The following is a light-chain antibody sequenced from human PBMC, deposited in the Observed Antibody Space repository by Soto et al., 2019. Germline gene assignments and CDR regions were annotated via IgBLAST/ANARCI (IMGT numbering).Light chain of an antibody. CDR2: AS. Sequence: EIVLTQSPGTLSLSPGERATLSCRASQTVSDMYLAWYQQKPGQAPRLLIYASNRATGIPDRFSSSGAGTDFTLTSRRLEPEDFAVYYCQHYGTSALFGPGTKVDIK. CDR3: QHYGTSAL. V-gene: IGKV3-20*01. J-gene: IGKJ3*01. CDR1: QTVSDMY.